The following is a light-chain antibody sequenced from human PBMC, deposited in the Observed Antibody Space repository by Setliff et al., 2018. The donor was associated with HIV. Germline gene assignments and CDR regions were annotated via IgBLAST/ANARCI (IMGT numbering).Light chain of an antibody. J-gene: IGLJ1*01. CDR3: NSFTSTTIYV. V-gene: IGLV2-14*03. CDR2: EVT. CDR1: TRNVGGGHGY. Sequence: QSVLTQPDSVSGSPGQSLTISCTGTTRNVGGGHGYVSWYQQHAGKAPKLLIFEVTKRPSGVSTRFSGSRSGNTASLTISGLQAGDEADYYCNSFTSTTIYVFGTGTKVT.